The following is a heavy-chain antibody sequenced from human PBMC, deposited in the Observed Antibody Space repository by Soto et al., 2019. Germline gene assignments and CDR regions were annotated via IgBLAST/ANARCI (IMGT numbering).Heavy chain of an antibody. V-gene: IGHV4-59*01. CDR3: ARAAYGSGSSPGDYYYYGMDV. CDR1: GGSISSYY. CDR2: IYYSGST. Sequence: SETLSLTCTVSGGSISSYYWSWIRQPPWKGLEWIGYIYYSGSTNYNPSLKSRVTISVDTSKNQFSLKLSSVTAADTAVYYCARAAYGSGSSPGDYYYYGMDVWGQGTTVTVSS. J-gene: IGHJ6*02. D-gene: IGHD3-10*01.